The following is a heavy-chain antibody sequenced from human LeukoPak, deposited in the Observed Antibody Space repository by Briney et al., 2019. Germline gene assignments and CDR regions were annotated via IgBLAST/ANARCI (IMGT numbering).Heavy chain of an antibody. CDR1: GFTFSTYT. Sequence: GGSLRLSCAASGFTFSTYTMSWVRQAPGKGLEWVSPINPSGGSTYYADSVKGRFTISRDNSKNTVFLQMSSLRAEDTAMYYCLREDRAMAGDYWGQGTLVTVSS. CDR2: INPSGGST. D-gene: IGHD5-18*01. CDR3: LREDRAMAGDY. J-gene: IGHJ4*02. V-gene: IGHV3-23*01.